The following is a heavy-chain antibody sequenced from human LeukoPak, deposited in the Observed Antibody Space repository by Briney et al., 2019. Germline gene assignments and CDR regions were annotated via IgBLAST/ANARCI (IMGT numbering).Heavy chain of an antibody. CDR1: GFTFSDYY. CDR2: ISSSGNTI. D-gene: IGHD3-10*02. J-gene: IGHJ4*02. CDR3: ARDLQTMSIDY. Sequence: GGSLRLSCAASGFTFSDYYMSWIRQAPGKGLEWVSYISSSGNTINYADSVKGRFTISRDNSKNTLYLQMNSLRAEDTAVYYCARDLQTMSIDYWGQGTLVTVSS. V-gene: IGHV3-11*04.